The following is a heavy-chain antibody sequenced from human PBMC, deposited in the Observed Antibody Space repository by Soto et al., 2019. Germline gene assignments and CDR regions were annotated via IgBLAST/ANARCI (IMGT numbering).Heavy chain of an antibody. CDR1: GGSFSGYY. V-gene: IGHV4-34*01. CDR2: SNHSGST. CDR3: ARRVTIFGVVIIYRGMDV. Sequence: SETLSLTCAVYGGSFSGYYWSCIRQPPGKGLEGIGESNHSGSTNYNPSLKSRVTISVDTSKNQFSLKLSSVTAADTAVYYCARRVTIFGVVIIYRGMDVWGQGTKVTVSS. D-gene: IGHD3-3*01. J-gene: IGHJ6*02.